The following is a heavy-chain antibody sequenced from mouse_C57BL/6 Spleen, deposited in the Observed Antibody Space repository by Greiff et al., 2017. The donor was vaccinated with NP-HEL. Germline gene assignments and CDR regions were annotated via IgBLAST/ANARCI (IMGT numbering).Heavy chain of an antibody. CDR1: GYSITSGYY. CDR3: ARELVYAMDY. V-gene: IGHV3-6*01. Sequence: EVQRVESGPGLVKPSQSLSLTCSVTGYSITSGYYWNWIRQFPGNKLEWMGYISYDGSNNYNPSLKNLISITRDTSKNQFFLKLNSVTTEDTATYYCARELVYAMDYWGQGTSVTVSS. CDR2: ISYDGSN. J-gene: IGHJ4*01.